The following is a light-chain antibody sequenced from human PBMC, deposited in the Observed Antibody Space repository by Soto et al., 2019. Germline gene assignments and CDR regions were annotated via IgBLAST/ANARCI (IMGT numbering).Light chain of an antibody. CDR2: TTS. V-gene: IGKV1D-12*01. CDR3: QQANSFPLT. CDR1: QDINNW. J-gene: IGKJ4*01. Sequence: DIQVTQSPSSVSASVGDRVTITCRASQDINNWLAWYQQKPGKAPKLLIYTTSNLQSGVPSRFSGSGSGTDFTLTISSMQPEDFATYYCQQANSFPLTFGGGTKVEIK.